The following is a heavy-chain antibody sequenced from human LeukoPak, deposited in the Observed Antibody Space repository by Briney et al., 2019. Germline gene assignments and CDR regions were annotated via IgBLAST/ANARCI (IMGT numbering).Heavy chain of an antibody. D-gene: IGHD2-15*01. J-gene: IGHJ4*02. CDR2: IYYSGST. CDR3: ARDLVVAANFVYFDY. V-gene: IGHV4-61*01. Sequence: SETLSLTCTVSGGSVSSGRYYWSWIRQPPGKGLEWIGYIYYSGSTNYNPSLKSRVTISVDTFKNQFSLKLSSVTAADTAVYYCARDLVVAANFVYFDYWGQGTLVTVSS. CDR1: GGSVSSGRYY.